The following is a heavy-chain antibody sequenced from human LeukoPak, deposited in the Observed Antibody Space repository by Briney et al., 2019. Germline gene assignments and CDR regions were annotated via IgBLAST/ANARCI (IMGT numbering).Heavy chain of an antibody. D-gene: IGHD3-22*01. CDR3: ARGRWLSQYFQH. V-gene: IGHV4-59*01. CDR2: IYYSGST. CDR1: GGSFSGYY. J-gene: IGHJ1*01. Sequence: SETLSLTCAVYGGSFSGYYWSWIRQPPGKGLEWIGYIYYSGSTNYNPSLKSRVTISVDTSKNQFSLKLSSVTAADTAVYYCARGRWLSQYFQHWGQGTLVTVSS.